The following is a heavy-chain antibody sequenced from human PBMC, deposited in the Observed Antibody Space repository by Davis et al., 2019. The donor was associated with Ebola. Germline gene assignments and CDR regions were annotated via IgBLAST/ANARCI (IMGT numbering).Heavy chain of an antibody. Sequence: GESLKISCAASGFTFSSYAMSWVRQAPGKGLEWVANIKQDGSEKYYVDSVKGRFTISRDNAKNSLYLQMNSLRAEDTAVYYCARGGMDVWGQGTTVTVSS. V-gene: IGHV3-7*03. CDR1: GFTFSSYA. CDR3: ARGGMDV. CDR2: IKQDGSEK. J-gene: IGHJ6*02.